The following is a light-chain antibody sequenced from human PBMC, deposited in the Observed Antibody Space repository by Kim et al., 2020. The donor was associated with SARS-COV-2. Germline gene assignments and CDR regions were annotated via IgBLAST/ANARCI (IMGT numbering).Light chain of an antibody. CDR2: SNN. V-gene: IGLV1-47*01. CDR3: AAWDDSLSANV. CDR1: SSNMGSNY. Sequence: QSVLTQPPSASGTPGQRVTISCSGSSSNMGSNYVYWYQHLPGTAPKLLIHSNNQRPSGAPDRFSGSKSGTSASLAISGLRSEDEADYYCAAWDDSLSANVFGTGTKVTVL. J-gene: IGLJ1*01.